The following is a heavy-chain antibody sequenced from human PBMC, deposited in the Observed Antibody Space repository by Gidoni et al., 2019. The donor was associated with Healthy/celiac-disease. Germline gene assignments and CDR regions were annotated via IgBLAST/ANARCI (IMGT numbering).Heavy chain of an antibody. D-gene: IGHD2-21*02. CDR2: ISYDGSNK. CDR1: GFTFSSYA. J-gene: IGHJ1*01. V-gene: IGHV3-30*04. Sequence: QVQLVESGGGVVQPGRSLRLSCAAAGFTFSSYAMHWVRQAPGKGLEWVAVISYDGSNKYYADSVKGRFTISRDNSKNTLYLQMNSLRAEDTAVYYCARGGATYCGGDCRTEYFQHWGQGTLVTVS. CDR3: ARGGATYCGGDCRTEYFQH.